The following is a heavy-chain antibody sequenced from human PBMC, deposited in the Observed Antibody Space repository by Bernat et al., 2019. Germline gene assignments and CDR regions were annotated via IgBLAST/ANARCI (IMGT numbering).Heavy chain of an antibody. CDR2: IHYSGST. J-gene: IGHJ4*02. Sequence: QLQLQESGPGLVKPSETLSLTCTVSGGSISSSSYYWGWIRQPPGKGLEWIGSIHYSGSTYYNPSLKSRVTISVDTSKSQVSLKLSSVTAADTAVYYCARHREQWLVRPLSFDYWGQGTLVTVSS. CDR1: GGSISSSSYY. V-gene: IGHV4-39*01. CDR3: ARHREQWLVRPLSFDY. D-gene: IGHD6-19*01.